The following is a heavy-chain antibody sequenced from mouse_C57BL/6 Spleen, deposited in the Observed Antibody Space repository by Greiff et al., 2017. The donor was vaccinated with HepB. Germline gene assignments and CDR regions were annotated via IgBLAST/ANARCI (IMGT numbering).Heavy chain of an antibody. D-gene: IGHD2-5*01. J-gene: IGHJ1*03. V-gene: IGHV1-66*01. Sequence: VQLQESGPELVKPGASVKISCKASGYSFTSYYIHWVKQRPGQGLEWIGWIYPGSGNTKYNEKFKGKATLTADTSSSTAYMQLSSLTSEDSAVYYCARRAYSNHWYFDVWGTGTTVTVSS. CDR2: IYPGSGNT. CDR1: GYSFTSYY. CDR3: ARRAYSNHWYFDV.